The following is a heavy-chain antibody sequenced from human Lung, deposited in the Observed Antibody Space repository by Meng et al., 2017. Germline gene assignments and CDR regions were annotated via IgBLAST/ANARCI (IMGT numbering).Heavy chain of an antibody. V-gene: IGHV4-34*01. CDR1: GRSFSDYY. D-gene: IGHD4-11*01. CDR3: ARGPTTMAHDFDY. CDR2: INHSGST. J-gene: IGHJ4*02. Sequence: QVQLQQWGAGRLKPSETLSLTCVVSGRSFSDYYWSWIRQPPGKGLEWIGEINHSGSTNYNPSLESRATISVDTSQNNLSLKLSSVTAADSAVYYCARGPTTMAHDFDYWGQGTLVTVSS.